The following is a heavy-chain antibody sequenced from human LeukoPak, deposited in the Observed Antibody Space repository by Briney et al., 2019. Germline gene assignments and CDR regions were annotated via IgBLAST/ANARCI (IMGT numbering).Heavy chain of an antibody. Sequence: GGSLRLSCAASGFTFSDYYMSWIRQAPGKGLEWVSYISSSGSTIYYADSVKGRFTISRDNAKNSLYLQMNSLRAEDTAVYYCARVEMATIDFYYFDYWGQGTLVTVSS. CDR2: ISSSGSTI. CDR1: GFTFSDYY. CDR3: ARVEMATIDFYYFDY. J-gene: IGHJ4*02. V-gene: IGHV3-11*01. D-gene: IGHD5-24*01.